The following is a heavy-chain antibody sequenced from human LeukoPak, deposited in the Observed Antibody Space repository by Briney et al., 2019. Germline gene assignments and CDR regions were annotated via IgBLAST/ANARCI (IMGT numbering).Heavy chain of an antibody. D-gene: IGHD1-14*01. Sequence: PGGSLRLSCAASGFTFSSYGMHWVRQAPGKGLEWVAFIRYDGSNKYYADSVKGRFTISRDNSKNTLYLQMNSLRAEDTAVYYCARPAWTADDYWGQGTLVTVSS. CDR3: ARPAWTADDY. CDR1: GFTFSSYG. V-gene: IGHV3-30*02. CDR2: IRYDGSNK. J-gene: IGHJ4*02.